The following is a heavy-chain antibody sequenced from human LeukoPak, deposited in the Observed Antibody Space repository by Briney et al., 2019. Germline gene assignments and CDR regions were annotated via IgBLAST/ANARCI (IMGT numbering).Heavy chain of an antibody. J-gene: IGHJ4*02. D-gene: IGHD3-22*01. V-gene: IGHV1-18*04. CDR3: AGERPWNYYDSSGRSTLFDY. CDR1: GYTFTSYG. CDR2: ISAYNGNT. Sequence: ASVKVSCKASGYTFTSYGISWVRQAPGQRLEWMGWISAYNGNTNYAQKLQGRVTMTTDTSTSTAYMELRSLRSDDTAVYYCAGERPWNYYDSSGRSTLFDYWGQGTLVTVSS.